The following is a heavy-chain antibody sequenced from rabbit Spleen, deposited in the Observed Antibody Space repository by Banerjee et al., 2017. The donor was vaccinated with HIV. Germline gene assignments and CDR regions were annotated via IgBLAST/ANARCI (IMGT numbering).Heavy chain of an antibody. D-gene: IGHD4-2*01. J-gene: IGHJ4*01. CDR2: IDGDSSGSI. Sequence: EQLEESGGGLVKPEGSLTLTCKASGVSLNDKDVMCWVRQAPGRGLEWIACIDGDSSGSIWYATWAIGRFTISKTSSTTVTLQMTSLTAADTATYFCARDAAGREDFNLWGQGTLVTVS. V-gene: IGHV1S45*01. CDR3: ARDAAGREDFNL. CDR1: GVSLNDKDV.